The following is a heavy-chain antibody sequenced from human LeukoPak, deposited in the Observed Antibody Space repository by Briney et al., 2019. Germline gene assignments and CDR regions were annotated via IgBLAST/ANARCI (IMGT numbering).Heavy chain of an antibody. J-gene: IGHJ4*02. CDR3: ARGDYFGSGSFYFDY. V-gene: IGHV3-53*01. D-gene: IGHD3-10*01. CDR2: IYSGGYT. Sequence: PGGSLRLSCAASGFTVSSNYMSWVRQAPGKGLEWVSVIYSGGYTCYADSVKGRFIISRDNSKNTLYLQMNSLRAEDTAMYYCARGDYFGSGSFYFDYWGQGTLVTVSS. CDR1: GFTVSSNY.